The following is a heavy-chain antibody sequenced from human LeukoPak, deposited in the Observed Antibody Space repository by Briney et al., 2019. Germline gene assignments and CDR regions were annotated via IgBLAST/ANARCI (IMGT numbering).Heavy chain of an antibody. CDR3: ATSPLGQQWLQG. D-gene: IGHD6-19*01. CDR2: IDPAGDA. CDR1: GFTFSNYD. J-gene: IGHJ4*02. Sequence: GGSLRLSCATSGFTFSNYDMHWVRQATGKGLGWVSVIDPAGDAYYRGSVKGRFTVSRENAKDSLHLQMNSLRAEDTAVYYCATSPLGQQWLQGWGQGTLVTVSS. V-gene: IGHV3-13*01.